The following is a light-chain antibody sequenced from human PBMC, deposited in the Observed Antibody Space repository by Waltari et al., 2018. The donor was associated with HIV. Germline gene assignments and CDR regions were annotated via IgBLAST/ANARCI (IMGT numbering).Light chain of an antibody. V-gene: IGLV1-44*01. Sequence: QSVLTQPPSASGTSGQRVTISCSGSISNIGSHTVNWYQSLPGTAPKLLIYSNNQRPSGVPDRLSGSKSGTSASLAISGLQSEDEAEYYCAAWDDRLNGYVFGTGTKVTVL. CDR1: ISNIGSHT. CDR3: AAWDDRLNGYV. CDR2: SNN. J-gene: IGLJ1*01.